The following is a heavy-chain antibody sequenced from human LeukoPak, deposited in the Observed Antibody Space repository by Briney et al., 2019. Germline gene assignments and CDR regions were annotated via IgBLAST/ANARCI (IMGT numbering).Heavy chain of an antibody. V-gene: IGHV3-9*01. CDR1: GFTFDDYA. J-gene: IGHJ2*01. CDR2: ISWNSGSI. D-gene: IGHD4-17*01. Sequence: GGSLRLSCAASGFTFDDYAMHWVRQAPGKGLEWVSGISWNSGSIGYADSVKGRFTIFKDNAKNSLYLQMNSLRAEDTALYYCAKDMDYGDYGPLGYFDLWGRGTLVTVSS. CDR3: AKDMDYGDYGPLGYFDL.